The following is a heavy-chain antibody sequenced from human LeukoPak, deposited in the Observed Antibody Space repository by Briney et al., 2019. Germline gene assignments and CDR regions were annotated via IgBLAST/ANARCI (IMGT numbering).Heavy chain of an antibody. CDR1: GYSISSGYY. J-gene: IGHJ4*02. Sequence: SETLSLTCTVSGYSISSGYYWGWIRQPPGKGLEWIGSIYHSGSTYYNPSLKSRVTISVDTSKNQFSLKLSSVTAADTAVYYCAEGLLFDYWGQGTLVTVSS. CDR2: IYHSGST. D-gene: IGHD5-12*01. V-gene: IGHV4-38-2*02. CDR3: AEGLLFDY.